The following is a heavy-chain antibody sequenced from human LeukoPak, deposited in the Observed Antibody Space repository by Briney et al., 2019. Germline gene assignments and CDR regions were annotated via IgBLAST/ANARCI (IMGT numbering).Heavy chain of an antibody. V-gene: IGHV3-21*01. CDR1: GFTFSSYN. Sequence: PGGSLRLSCAASGFTFSSYNMNWVRQAPGKGLEWVSSISSSSSYIYYADSVKGQFTISRDNAKNSLYLQMNSLRAEDTAVYYCARHLGHSGSATLDYWGQGTLVTVSS. J-gene: IGHJ4*02. CDR3: ARHLGHSGSATLDY. CDR2: ISSSSSYI. D-gene: IGHD1-26*01.